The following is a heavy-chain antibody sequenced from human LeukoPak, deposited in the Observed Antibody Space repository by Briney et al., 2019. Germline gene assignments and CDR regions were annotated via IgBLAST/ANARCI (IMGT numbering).Heavy chain of an antibody. J-gene: IGHJ5*02. CDR2: IIPILGIA. D-gene: IGHD4-11*01. V-gene: IGHV1-69*04. CDR1: GGTFSSYA. Sequence: SVKVSCKASGGTFSSYAISWVRQAPGQGLEWMGRIIPILGIANYAQKFQGRVTITADKSTSTAYMELRSLRSDDTAVYYCARIIQYNWFDPWGQGTLVTVSS. CDR3: ARIIQYNWFDP.